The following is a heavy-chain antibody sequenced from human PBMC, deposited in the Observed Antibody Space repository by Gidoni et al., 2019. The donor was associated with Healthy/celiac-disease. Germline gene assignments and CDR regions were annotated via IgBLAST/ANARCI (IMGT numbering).Heavy chain of an antibody. D-gene: IGHD2-21*02. Sequence: QVQLQESGPGLVKPSETLSLTCTVPGYSISSGYYWGWIRQPPGKGLEWIGSIYHSGSTYYNPSLKSLVTISVDTSKNQFSLKLSSVTAADTAVYYCARKGDTNAFDIWGQGTMVTVSS. V-gene: IGHV4-38-2*02. CDR2: IYHSGST. CDR1: GYSISSGYY. J-gene: IGHJ3*02. CDR3: ARKGDTNAFDI.